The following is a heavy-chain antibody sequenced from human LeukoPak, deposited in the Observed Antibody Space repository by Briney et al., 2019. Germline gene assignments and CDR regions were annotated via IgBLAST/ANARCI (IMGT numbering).Heavy chain of an antibody. CDR2: IYHSGST. D-gene: IGHD2-2*01. CDR1: GGSISSSNFY. CDR3: AKGYCRGNSCYDDRGAFDY. Sequence: PSETLSLTCTASGGSISSSNFYWGWIRQPPGKGLEWIGSIYHSGSTYYNPSLKSRVTISVDTSKNQFSLKLSSVTAADTAVYYCAKGYCRGNSCYDDRGAFDYWGQGTLVTVSS. J-gene: IGHJ4*02. V-gene: IGHV4-39*07.